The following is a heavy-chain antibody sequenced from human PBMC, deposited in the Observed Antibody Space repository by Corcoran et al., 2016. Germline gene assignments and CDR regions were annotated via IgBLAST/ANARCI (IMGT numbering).Heavy chain of an antibody. Sequence: QVTLRESGPALVKPTQTLTLTCTFSGFSLSTSGMCVSWIRQPPCKALEWLELIDWDDDKYYSTSLKTRLTISKDTSKNQVVLTMTNMDPVETATYYCARILRFLEGSPLDPWGKGTLVTVSS. CDR2: IDWDDDK. CDR3: ARILRFLEGSPLDP. D-gene: IGHD3-3*01. J-gene: IGHJ5*02. CDR1: GFSLSTSGMC. V-gene: IGHV2-70*01.